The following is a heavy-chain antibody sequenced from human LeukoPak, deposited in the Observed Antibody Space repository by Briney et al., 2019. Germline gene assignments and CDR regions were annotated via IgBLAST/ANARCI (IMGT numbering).Heavy chain of an antibody. CDR2: IRSSPSTI. V-gene: IGHV3-48*03. CDR1: GFTFSSYE. J-gene: IGHJ4*02. Sequence: GGSLRLSCAGSGFTFSSYEMNWVRQAPGKGLEWVSYIRSSPSTIYYADSVKGRFTISRDNAKNSMYRQLNSLRAEDTAVYYCARGNSGTYFLFAYWGQGTLVTVSS. CDR3: ARGNSGTYFLFAY. D-gene: IGHD1-26*01.